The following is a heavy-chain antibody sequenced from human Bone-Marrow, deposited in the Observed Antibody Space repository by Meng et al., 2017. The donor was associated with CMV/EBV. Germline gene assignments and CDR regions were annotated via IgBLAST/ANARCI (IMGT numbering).Heavy chain of an antibody. CDR1: GGSVSSGSYY. J-gene: IGHJ4*02. CDR3: ARAVYYATEGFDY. Sequence: SETLSLTCTVSGGSVSSGSYYWSWIRQPPGKGLEWIGYIYYSGSTNYNPSLKSRVTISVDTSKNQFSLKLSSVTAADTAVYYCARAVYYATEGFDYWGQGTRVTGYS. D-gene: IGHD3-3*01. V-gene: IGHV4-61*01. CDR2: IYYSGST.